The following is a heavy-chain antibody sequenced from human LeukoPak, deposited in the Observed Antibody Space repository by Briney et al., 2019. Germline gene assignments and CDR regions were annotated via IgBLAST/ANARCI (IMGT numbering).Heavy chain of an antibody. Sequence: ASVKVSCKASGYTFTSHTIHWARQAPGQRLEWMGWINAGNDNTEYSQRFQGRVTITRDTSASTAYMELSSLRSEDTAVYCCARDRYYGSGNYNYFDYWGQGTLVTVSS. CDR3: ARDRYYGSGNYNYFDY. D-gene: IGHD3-10*01. V-gene: IGHV1-3*01. J-gene: IGHJ4*02. CDR1: GYTFTSHT. CDR2: INAGNDNT.